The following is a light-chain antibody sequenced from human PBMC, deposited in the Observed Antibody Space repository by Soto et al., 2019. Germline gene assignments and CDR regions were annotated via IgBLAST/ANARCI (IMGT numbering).Light chain of an antibody. CDR2: AAA. V-gene: IGKV1-6*01. J-gene: IGKJ1*01. Sequence: AIYITHAPSSLSASFGDRVTITCRASQGIRNYLGWYQQKPGKAPKLLIYAAATLKTGVPSRFSGSGSGTEFTLTISSLQPEDFATYYCLHDYSYSGAFGQGTKVDIK. CDR3: LHDYSYSGA. CDR1: QGIRNY.